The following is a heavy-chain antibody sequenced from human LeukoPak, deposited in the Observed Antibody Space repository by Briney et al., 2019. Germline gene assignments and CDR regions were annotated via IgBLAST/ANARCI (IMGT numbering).Heavy chain of an antibody. CDR2: ISNNGGYT. V-gene: IGHV3-23*01. Sequence: GGSLRLSCAASGFTFSSSAMSWVRQAPGKGLEWVSAISNNGGYTYYADSVQGRFTISRDNSKSTLCLQMNSLRAEDTAVYYCARGGHCSGGRCSGITGIDSWGQGTLVTVSS. D-gene: IGHD2-15*01. CDR3: ARGGHCSGGRCSGITGIDS. J-gene: IGHJ4*02. CDR1: GFTFSSSA.